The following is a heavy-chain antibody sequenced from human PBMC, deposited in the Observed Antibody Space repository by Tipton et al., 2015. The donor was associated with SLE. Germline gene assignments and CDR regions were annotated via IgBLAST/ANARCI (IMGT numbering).Heavy chain of an antibody. Sequence: TLSLTCAVYGGSFSGYYWSWIRQPPGKGLEWIGEINHSGSTNCNPSLKSRVTISVDTSKNQFSLKLSSVTAADTAVYYCARVDCTNGVCDAFDIWGQGTMVTVSS. D-gene: IGHD2-8*01. CDR2: INHSGST. V-gene: IGHV4-34*01. J-gene: IGHJ3*02. CDR3: ARVDCTNGVCDAFDI. CDR1: GGSFSGYY.